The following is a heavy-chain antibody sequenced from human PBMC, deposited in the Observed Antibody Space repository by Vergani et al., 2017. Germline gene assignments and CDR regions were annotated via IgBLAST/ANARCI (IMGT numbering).Heavy chain of an antibody. CDR1: GFTFSSYW. CDR3: AXDGSGSYYNPYFDY. D-gene: IGHD3-10*01. V-gene: IGHV3-7*01. CDR2: IKQDGSEK. J-gene: IGHJ4*02. Sequence: EVQLVESGGGLVQPGGSLRLSCAASGFTFSSYWMSWVRQAPGKGLEWVANIKQDGSEKYYVDSVKGRFTISRDNAKNSLYLQMNSLRAEDTAVYYCAXDGSGSYYNPYFDYWGQGTLVTVSS.